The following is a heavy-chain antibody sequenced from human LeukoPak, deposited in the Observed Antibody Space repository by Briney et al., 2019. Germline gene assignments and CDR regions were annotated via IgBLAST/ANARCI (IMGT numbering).Heavy chain of an antibody. V-gene: IGHV3-7*03. J-gene: IGHJ4*02. CDR3: AKEGRSLQTY. CDR2: IKEDGTET. D-gene: IGHD5-24*01. Sequence: GGSLRLSCAASGFMFSSNWTSWVRLAPGKGLEWVANIKEDGTETYYVDSVKGRFTISRDNAKNSLYLQMNSLGVEDTAVYYCAKEGRSLQTYWGQGTLVTVSS. CDR1: GFMFSSNW.